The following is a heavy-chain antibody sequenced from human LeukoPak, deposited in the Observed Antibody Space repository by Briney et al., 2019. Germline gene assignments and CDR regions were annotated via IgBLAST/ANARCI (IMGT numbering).Heavy chain of an antibody. Sequence: ASVKVSCKASGYTFTGYYMHWVRQAPGQGLEWMGWINPNSGNTGYAQKFQGRVTITRNTSISTAYMELSSLRSEDTAVYYCATGPTVRLGKLGANWFDPWGQGTLVTVSS. CDR1: GYTFTGYY. J-gene: IGHJ5*02. D-gene: IGHD4-17*01. V-gene: IGHV1-8*03. CDR3: ATGPTVRLGKLGANWFDP. CDR2: INPNSGNT.